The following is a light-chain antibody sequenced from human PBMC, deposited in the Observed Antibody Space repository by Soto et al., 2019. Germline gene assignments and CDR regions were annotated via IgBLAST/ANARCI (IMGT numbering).Light chain of an antibody. CDR2: SAS. V-gene: IGKV1-9*01. CDR1: EVIRSY. J-gene: IGKJ1*01. CDR3: QQLNRFPRT. Sequence: DIQLTQSPTILSTSVGGRVTITCRKSEVIRSYLAWYQQRPGRVPRFLTQSASILQSGVPSRFSATGSGTTFTLTISSLLPEDIATYYCQQLNRFPRTFGQGTKVE.